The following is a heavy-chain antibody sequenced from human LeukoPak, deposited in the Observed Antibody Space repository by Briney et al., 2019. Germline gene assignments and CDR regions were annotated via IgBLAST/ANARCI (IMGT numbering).Heavy chain of an antibody. D-gene: IGHD2-15*01. Sequence: ASVKVSCKASGYTFTSYGISWVRQAPGQGLEWMGWISAYNGNTNYAQKLQGRITMTTDTSTSTAYMELRSLRSDDTAVYYCVRSGYCYGVTCHSGAFDIWGQGTVVTVSS. CDR1: GYTFTSYG. V-gene: IGHV1-18*01. CDR3: VRSGYCYGVTCHSGAFDI. CDR2: ISAYNGNT. J-gene: IGHJ3*02.